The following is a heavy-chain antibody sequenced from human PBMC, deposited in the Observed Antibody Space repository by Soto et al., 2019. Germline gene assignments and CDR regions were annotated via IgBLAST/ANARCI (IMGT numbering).Heavy chain of an antibody. J-gene: IGHJ4*02. V-gene: IGHV4-59*08. CDR2: IYYSGST. Sequence: SETLSLTCTVSGGSISSYYWSWIRQPPGKGLEWIGYIYYSGSTNYNPSLKSRVTISVDTSKNQFSLKLSSVTAADTAVYYCAGGRWIYGVVIPFDYWGQGTLVTVSS. D-gene: IGHD3-3*01. CDR3: AGGRWIYGVVIPFDY. CDR1: GGSISSYY.